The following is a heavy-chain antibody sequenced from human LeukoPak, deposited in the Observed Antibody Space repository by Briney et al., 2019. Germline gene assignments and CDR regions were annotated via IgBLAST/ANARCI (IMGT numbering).Heavy chain of an antibody. J-gene: IGHJ3*02. D-gene: IGHD6-19*01. CDR1: GSTFTSYA. CDR2: INAGNGNT. V-gene: IGHV1-3*01. CDR3: ARDVLAVDEPGGAFDI. Sequence: ASGKLSCKASGSTFTSYAMHWVRQAPGQRLEWMGWINAGNGNTKYSQKFQGRVTITRETSASTAYMELSSLTSTDTAVYYCARDVLAVDEPGGAFDIWGQGTMVTVSS.